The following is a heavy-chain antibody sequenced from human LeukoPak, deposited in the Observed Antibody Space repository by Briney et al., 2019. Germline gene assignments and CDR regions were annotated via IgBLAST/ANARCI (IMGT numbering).Heavy chain of an antibody. J-gene: IGHJ4*02. CDR2: INHSGST. CDR3: ARGAWGSYFDF. V-gene: IGHV4-34*01. D-gene: IGHD3-16*01. CDR1: GGSFSGYY. Sequence: PSETLSLTCAVSGGSFSGYYWSWIRHPPGKGLEWIGEINHSGSTNYNPSLKSRVTISVDTFKNQFSLKLSSVTAADTAVYYCARGAWGSYFDFLGQGTLVTVSS.